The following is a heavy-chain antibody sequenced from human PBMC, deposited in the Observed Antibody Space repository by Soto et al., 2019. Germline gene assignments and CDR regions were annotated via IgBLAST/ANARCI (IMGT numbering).Heavy chain of an antibody. CDR3: ARGAQTDSSWGGKYYYYYMDV. Sequence: TSETLSLTCTVSGGSISSYYWSWIRQPPGKGLEWIGYIYYSGSTNYNPSLKSRVTISVDTSKNQFSLKLSSVTAADTAVYYCARGAQTDSSWGGKYYYYYMDVGGKGTTVTVSS. J-gene: IGHJ6*03. CDR1: GGSISSYY. D-gene: IGHD6-13*01. V-gene: IGHV4-59*01. CDR2: IYYSGST.